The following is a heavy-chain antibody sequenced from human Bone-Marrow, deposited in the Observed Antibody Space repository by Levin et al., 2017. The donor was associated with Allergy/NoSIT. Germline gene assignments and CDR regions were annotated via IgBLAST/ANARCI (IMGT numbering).Heavy chain of an antibody. Sequence: GESLKISCAASGFTFSDYAMNWVRQAPGKGLEWVAFISYDGRSIYYADSVKGRFTISRDNSKSTLYMQMNSLRSEDTAVYYCARDPEARYSNGYYFDYWGQGTLVTVSS. CDR1: GFTFSDYA. CDR3: ARDPEARYSNGYYFDY. V-gene: IGHV3-30*04. D-gene: IGHD5-18*01. CDR2: ISYDGRSI. J-gene: IGHJ4*02.